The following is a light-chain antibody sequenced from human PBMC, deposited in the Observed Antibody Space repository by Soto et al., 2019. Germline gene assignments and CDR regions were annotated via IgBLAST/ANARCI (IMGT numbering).Light chain of an antibody. CDR2: YAS. V-gene: IGKV3-15*01. CDR3: PQYNNWPPWT. CDR1: QSVSNN. J-gene: IGKJ1*01. Sequence: ILMTQSPATLSVSPGERATLSCRASQSVSNNLAWYQQKPGQAPRLLIYYASTRATGIPARFSGSGSGTEFTLTISGLQSEDFAVYYCPQYNNWPPWTFGQGTKVEIK.